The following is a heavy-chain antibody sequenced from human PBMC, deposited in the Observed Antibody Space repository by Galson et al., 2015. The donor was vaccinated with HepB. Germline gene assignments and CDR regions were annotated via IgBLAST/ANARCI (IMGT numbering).Heavy chain of an antibody. CDR1: GFTFSSYS. J-gene: IGHJ3*02. V-gene: IGHV3-21*01. CDR3: ARGGLWFGELPGAFDI. Sequence: SLRLSCAASGFTFSSYSMNWVRQAPGKGLEWVSSISSSSYIYYADSVKGRFTISRDNAKNSLYLQMNSLRAEDTAVYYCARGGLWFGELPGAFDIWGQGTMVTVSS. D-gene: IGHD3-10*01. CDR2: ISSSSYI.